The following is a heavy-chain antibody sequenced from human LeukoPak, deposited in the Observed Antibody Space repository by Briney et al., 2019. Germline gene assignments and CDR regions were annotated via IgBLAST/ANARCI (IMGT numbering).Heavy chain of an antibody. D-gene: IGHD3-3*01. CDR3: ATERPFGVVTY. J-gene: IGHJ4*02. CDR1: GGSISSYY. CDR2: IYYSGST. V-gene: IGHV4-59*01. Sequence: SETLSLTCTVSGGSISSYYWSRIRQPPGKGLEWIGYIYYSGSTNYNPSLKSRVTISVDTSKNQFSLKLSSVTAADTAVYYCATERPFGVVTYWGQGTLVTVSS.